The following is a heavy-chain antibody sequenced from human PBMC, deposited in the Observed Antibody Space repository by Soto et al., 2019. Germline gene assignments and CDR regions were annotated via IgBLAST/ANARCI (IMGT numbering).Heavy chain of an antibody. D-gene: IGHD3-10*01. CDR3: AREVLWSRYFDY. Sequence: QVQLVESGGGVVQPGRSLRLSCAASGFIFSNYVMYWVRQAPGKGLEWVAFMSYDGNTKSYADSVKGRFTISRDNSQNNLYLQMNSLRPEDTGVYYCAREVLWSRYFDYWGQGTLVTVSS. CDR2: MSYDGNTK. J-gene: IGHJ4*02. V-gene: IGHV3-30-3*01. CDR1: GFIFSNYV.